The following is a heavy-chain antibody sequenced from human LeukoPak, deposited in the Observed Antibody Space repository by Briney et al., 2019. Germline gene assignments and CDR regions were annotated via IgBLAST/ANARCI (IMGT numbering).Heavy chain of an antibody. Sequence: PGGSLRLSCAASGFTFSSYAMSWVRQAPGKGLEWVSSISVSGDRIFYVDSVEGRFTISRDNSKNTLFLQMSSLRAEDTAVYYCAKARYGDNISDGFDTWGQGTMVTVSS. CDR2: ISVSGDRI. CDR1: GFTFSSYA. J-gene: IGHJ3*02. V-gene: IGHV3-23*01. CDR3: AKARYGDNISDGFDT. D-gene: IGHD4-17*01.